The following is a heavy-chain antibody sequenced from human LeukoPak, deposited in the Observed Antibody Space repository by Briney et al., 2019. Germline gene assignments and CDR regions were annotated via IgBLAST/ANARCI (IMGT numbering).Heavy chain of an antibody. D-gene: IGHD5-18*01. CDR1: GFTVRSYW. CDR2: INQDGSKE. CDR3: AKGGYINGYDY. V-gene: IGHV3-7*01. J-gene: IGHJ4*02. Sequence: PGGSLRLSCAASGFTVRSYWMTWVRQAPGKGLEWVANINQDGSKEYYLDSVKGRFTTSRDNDKNSLYLQVNSLRAEDTAVYYCAKGGYINGYDYWGQGTLVTVSS.